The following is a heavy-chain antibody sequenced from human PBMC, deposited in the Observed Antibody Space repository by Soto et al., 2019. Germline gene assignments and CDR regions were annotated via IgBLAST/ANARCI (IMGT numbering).Heavy chain of an antibody. CDR1: GYTFTSYY. CDR3: ARDIPYYDFWSGYFPPPNWFDP. J-gene: IGHJ5*02. V-gene: IGHV1-46*01. CDR2: INPSGGST. D-gene: IGHD3-3*01. Sequence: ASVKVSCKASGYTFTSYYMHWVRQAPGQGLEWMGIINPSGGSTSYAQKFQGRVTMTRDTSTSTVYMELSSLRSEDTAVYYCARDIPYYDFWSGYFPPPNWFDPWGQGTLVTVSS.